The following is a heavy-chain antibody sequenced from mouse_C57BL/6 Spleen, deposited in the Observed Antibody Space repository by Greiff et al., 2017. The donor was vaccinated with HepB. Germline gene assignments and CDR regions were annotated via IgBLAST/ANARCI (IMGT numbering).Heavy chain of an antibody. J-gene: IGHJ1*03. CDR3: TTAQATFFWYFDV. D-gene: IGHD3-2*02. V-gene: IGHV14-1*01. CDR2: IDPEDGDT. CDR1: GFNIKDYY. Sequence: EVQRVESGAELVRPGASVKLSCTASGFNIKDYYMHWVKQRPEQGLEWIGRIDPEDGDTEYAPKFQGKATMTADTSSNTAYLQLSSLTSEDTAVYYCTTAQATFFWYFDVWGTGTTVTVSS.